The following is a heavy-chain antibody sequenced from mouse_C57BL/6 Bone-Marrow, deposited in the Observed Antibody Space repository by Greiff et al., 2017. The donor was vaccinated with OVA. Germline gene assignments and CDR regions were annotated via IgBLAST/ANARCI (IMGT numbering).Heavy chain of an antibody. CDR3: TRANWDAFDY. CDR2: ISSGGDYI. D-gene: IGHD4-1*01. Sequence: EVKVVESGEGLVKPGGSLKLSCAASGFTFSSYAMSWVRQTPEKRLEWVAYISSGGDYIYYADTVKGRFTISRDNARNTLYLQMSSLKSEDTAMYYCTRANWDAFDYWGQGTTLTVSS. V-gene: IGHV5-9-1*02. CDR1: GFTFSSYA. J-gene: IGHJ2*01.